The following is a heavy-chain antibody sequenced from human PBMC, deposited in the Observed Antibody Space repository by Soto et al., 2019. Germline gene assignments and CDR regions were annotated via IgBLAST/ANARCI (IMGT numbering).Heavy chain of an antibody. D-gene: IGHD6-6*01. J-gene: IGHJ4*02. CDR2: INHSGST. CDR3: ARHLIGARLFDY. V-gene: IGHV4-34*01. Sequence: SETLSLTCAVYGGSFSGYYWSWIRQPPGKGLEWIGEINHSGSTNYNPSLKSRVTISVDTSKNQFSLKLSSVTAADTAVYYCARHLIGARLFDYWGQGTLVTVSS. CDR1: GGSFSGYY.